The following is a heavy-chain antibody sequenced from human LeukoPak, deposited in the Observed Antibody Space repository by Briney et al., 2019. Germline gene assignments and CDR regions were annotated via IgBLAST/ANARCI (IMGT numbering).Heavy chain of an antibody. CDR1: SGSISSYY. CDR2: IYYSGSA. J-gene: IGHJ4*02. CDR3: ARDTHNCSSTSCSNYFDY. Sequence: PSETLSLTCTVSSGSISSYYWSWIRQPPGKGLEWIGYIYYSGSANYNPSLKSRVTISADTSKNQFSLKLSSVTAADTAVYYCARDTHNCSSTSCSNYFDYWGQGTLVTVSS. D-gene: IGHD2-2*01. V-gene: IGHV4-59*01.